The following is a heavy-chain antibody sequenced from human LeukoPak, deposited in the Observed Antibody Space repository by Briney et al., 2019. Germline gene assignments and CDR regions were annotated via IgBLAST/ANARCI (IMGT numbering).Heavy chain of an antibody. CDR3: ARQTGDYLAFDY. V-gene: IGHV4-59*08. Sequence: SETLSLTCTVSGGSISTFYWSWIRQPPGKGLEWIGYIYHSGSTYYNPSLKSRVTISVDRSKNQFSLKLSSVTAADTAVYYCARQTGDYLAFDYWGQGTLVTVSS. CDR2: IYHSGST. CDR1: GGSISTFY. D-gene: IGHD4-17*01. J-gene: IGHJ4*02.